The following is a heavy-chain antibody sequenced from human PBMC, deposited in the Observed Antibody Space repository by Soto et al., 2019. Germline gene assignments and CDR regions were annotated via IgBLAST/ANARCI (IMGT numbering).Heavy chain of an antibody. J-gene: IGHJ4*02. D-gene: IGHD6-13*01. Sequence: QVQLVESGGGVVQPGRSLRLSCAASGFTFSSYGMHWVRQAPGKGLEWVAVIWYDGSNKYYADSVKGRFTISRDNSKNTLYLQMNSLKAEDTAVYYCARGSRAAGTPKELDYFDYWGQGTLVTVSS. CDR2: IWYDGSNK. V-gene: IGHV3-33*01. CDR1: GFTFSSYG. CDR3: ARGSRAAGTPKELDYFDY.